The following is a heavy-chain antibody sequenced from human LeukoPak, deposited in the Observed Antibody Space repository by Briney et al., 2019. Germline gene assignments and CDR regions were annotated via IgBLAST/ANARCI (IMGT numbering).Heavy chain of an antibody. V-gene: IGHV1-46*01. D-gene: IGHD6-25*01. CDR1: GYTFTSYD. CDR2: INPSGGST. CDR3: ASGPSGPFDY. J-gene: IGHJ4*02. Sequence: GASVKVSCKASGYTFTSYDINWVRQAPGQGLEWMGIINPSGGSTSYAQKFQGRVTMTRDTSTSTVYMELSSLRSEDTAVYYCASGPSGPFDYWGQGTLVTVSS.